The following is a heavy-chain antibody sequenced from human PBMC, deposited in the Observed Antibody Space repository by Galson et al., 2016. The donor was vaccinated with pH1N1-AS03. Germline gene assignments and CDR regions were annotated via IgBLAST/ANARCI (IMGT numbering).Heavy chain of an antibody. CDR2: VYYTGAT. D-gene: IGHD2-15*01. CDR3: AREWSAFDF. V-gene: IGHV4-59*01. CDR1: GVSITSYY. J-gene: IGHJ3*01. Sequence: ETLSLTCSVSGVSITSYYWSWIRQPPGKGLEWIEYVYYTGATSYNPSLKSRVTISLDTSKSQFSLKLSSVTAADTAVYYCAREWSAFDFWGQGTVVTVSS.